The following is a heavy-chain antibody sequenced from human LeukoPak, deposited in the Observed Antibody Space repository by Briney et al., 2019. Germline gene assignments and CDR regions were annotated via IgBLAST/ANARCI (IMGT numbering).Heavy chain of an antibody. V-gene: IGHV3-23*01. CDR3: AKDVRAIFGPMDV. J-gene: IGHJ6*02. D-gene: IGHD3-3*01. CDR2: VSGSGSTT. Sequence: QAGGSLRLSCAASGFTFSSYAMSWVRQAPGKGLEWVSAVSGSGSTTYYADSVKGRVTISRDNSKNTLYLQMNSLRAEDTAVYYCAKDVRAIFGPMDVWGQGTTVTVSS. CDR1: GFTFSSYA.